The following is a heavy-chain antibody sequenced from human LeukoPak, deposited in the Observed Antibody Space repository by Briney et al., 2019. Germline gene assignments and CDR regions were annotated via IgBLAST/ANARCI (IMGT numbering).Heavy chain of an antibody. D-gene: IGHD6-25*01. J-gene: IGHJ1*01. CDR3: VKEPTSYSSGWYFQH. Sequence: GGSLRLSCAASGFTFSNYGMQCVRQAPGKGLEWVAVVSHDGRTTFYADSVKGRFTISRDNSRNTLDLQMYSLRAEDTAVYFCVKEPTSYSSGWYFQHWGQGTLVTVSS. V-gene: IGHV3-30*18. CDR2: VSHDGRTT. CDR1: GFTFSNYG.